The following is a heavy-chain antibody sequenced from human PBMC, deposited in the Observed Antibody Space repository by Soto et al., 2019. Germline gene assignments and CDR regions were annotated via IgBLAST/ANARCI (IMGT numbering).Heavy chain of an antibody. CDR3: ARGGNTNWRYFDY. Sequence: EVQLVESGGGLVQPGGSLRLSCAASGFTLSDYYMDWLRQAPGEGLEWVGRTRNRANRHTTEYAASVKGRFTISSDDSSNSLYLQINSLKTEDTAVYYCARGGNTNWRYFDYWGQGTLVTVSS. CDR1: GFTLSDYY. CDR2: TRNRANRHTT. J-gene: IGHJ4*02. D-gene: IGHD1-1*01. V-gene: IGHV3-72*01.